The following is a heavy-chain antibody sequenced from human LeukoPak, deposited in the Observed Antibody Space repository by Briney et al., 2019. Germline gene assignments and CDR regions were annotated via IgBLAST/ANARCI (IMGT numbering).Heavy chain of an antibody. V-gene: IGHV4-59*08. CDR1: GGSISSYY. Sequence: PSETLSLTCTVYGGSISSYYWSWIRQPPGKGLELIGYIYYSGSTNYNPSLKSRVTISVDTSKNQFSLKLSSMTAADTAVYYCVRRSPEGVVTIWGQGTLVTVSS. D-gene: IGHD3-10*01. CDR2: IYYSGST. J-gene: IGHJ4*02. CDR3: VRRSPEGVVTI.